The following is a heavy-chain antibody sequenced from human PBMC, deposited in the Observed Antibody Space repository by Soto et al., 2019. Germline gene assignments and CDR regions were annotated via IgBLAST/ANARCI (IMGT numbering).Heavy chain of an antibody. J-gene: IGHJ4*02. CDR1: VFPFSSYS. V-gene: IGHV3-23*01. D-gene: IGHD4-17*01. CDR2: ISGSGGST. CDR3: AKDRSYGGNSGKFD. Sequence: HPGGSLSLSCSASVFPFSSYSMSWVRQAPGKGLEWVSAISGSGGSTYYADSVKGRFTISRDNSKNTLYLQMNSLRAEDTAVYYCAKDRSYGGNSGKFDWGQGTLVNVSS.